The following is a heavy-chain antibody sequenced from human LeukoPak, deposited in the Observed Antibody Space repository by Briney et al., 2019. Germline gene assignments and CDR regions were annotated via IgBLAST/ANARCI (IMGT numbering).Heavy chain of an antibody. CDR1: GFTFDDYA. D-gene: IGHD4-17*01. Sequence: PGGSLRLSCSASGFTFDDYAVSWFRQAPGKGLEWVGFIRSKAFGGTPEYAASVRGRFTISRDDSKSIAYLQMNSLKAEDTAVYYCTRNTVTVRFDYWSQGTLVTVSS. J-gene: IGHJ4*02. CDR2: IRSKAFGGTP. V-gene: IGHV3-49*03. CDR3: TRNTVTVRFDY.